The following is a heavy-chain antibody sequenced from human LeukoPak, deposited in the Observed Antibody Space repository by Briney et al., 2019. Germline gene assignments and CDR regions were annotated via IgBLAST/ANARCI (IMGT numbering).Heavy chain of an antibody. CDR3: AKGGHYYDSSGYYGWAFDI. CDR1: GFTFDDYA. Sequence: GRSLRLSCAASGFTFDDYAMHWVRQAPGKGLEWVSGISWNSGSIGYADSVKGRFTISRDNAKNSLYLQMNSLRAEDTALYYCAKGGHYYDSSGYYGWAFDIWGQGTMVTVSS. CDR2: ISWNSGSI. V-gene: IGHV3-9*01. D-gene: IGHD3-22*01. J-gene: IGHJ3*02.